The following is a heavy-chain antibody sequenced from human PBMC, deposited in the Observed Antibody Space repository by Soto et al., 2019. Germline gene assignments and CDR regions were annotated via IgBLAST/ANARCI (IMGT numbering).Heavy chain of an antibody. Sequence: QITLKESGPTLVKPTQTLTLTCTFSGFSLSTSGVGVGWIRQPPGKALEWLALIYWVDDKRYSPSLKSRLTLTKDTSKTQVVLTMTNMDPVDTATYYCAHRRADGTFDPWGQGTLVTVSS. CDR1: GFSLSTSGVG. V-gene: IGHV2-5*02. CDR2: IYWVDDK. CDR3: AHRRADGTFDP. D-gene: IGHD6-13*01. J-gene: IGHJ5*02.